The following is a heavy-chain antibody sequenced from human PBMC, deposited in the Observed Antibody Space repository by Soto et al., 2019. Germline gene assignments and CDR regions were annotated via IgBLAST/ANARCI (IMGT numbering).Heavy chain of an antibody. CDR1: GGSISSYY. V-gene: IGHV4-59*01. J-gene: IGHJ5*02. D-gene: IGHD2-2*01. CDR3: ARGGRGIVVVPAGFDP. Sequence: SETLSLTCTVSGGSISSYYWSWIRQPPGKGLEWIGYIYYSGSTNYNPSLKSRVTIPVDTSKNQFSLKLSSVTAADTAVYYCARGGRGIVVVPAGFDPWGQGTLVTVSS. CDR2: IYYSGST.